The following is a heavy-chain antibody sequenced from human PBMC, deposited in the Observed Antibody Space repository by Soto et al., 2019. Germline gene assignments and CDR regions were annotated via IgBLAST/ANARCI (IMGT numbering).Heavy chain of an antibody. CDR2: INHSGST. CDR1: GGSFSGYY. D-gene: IGHD3-10*01. CDR3: GRSPLGIRDWFEP. Sequence: PSETLSLTCAVYGGSFSGYYWSWIRQPPGKGLEWIGEINHSGSTNYNPSPKSRVTISVATSKNQFSLKLSSVTAADTAVYYCGRSPLGIRDWFEPWGQGALVTVSS. V-gene: IGHV4-34*01. J-gene: IGHJ5*02.